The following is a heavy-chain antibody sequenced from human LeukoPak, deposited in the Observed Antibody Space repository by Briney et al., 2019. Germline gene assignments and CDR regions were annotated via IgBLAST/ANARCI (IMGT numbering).Heavy chain of an antibody. J-gene: IGHJ4*02. Sequence: GSSVKVSCKASGGTFSSYAISWVRQAPGQGLEWMGGIIPIFGTANYAQKFQGRVTITADESTSTAYMELSSLRSEDTAVYYCARCLGGLPSGQGAFDYWGQGTLVTVSS. CDR2: IIPIFGTA. V-gene: IGHV1-69*01. CDR3: ARCLGGLPSGQGAFDY. CDR1: GGTFSSYA. D-gene: IGHD3-10*01.